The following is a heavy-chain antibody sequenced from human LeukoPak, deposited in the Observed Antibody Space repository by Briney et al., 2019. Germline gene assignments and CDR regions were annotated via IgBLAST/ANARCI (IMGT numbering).Heavy chain of an antibody. Sequence: PGGSLRLSCAASGFTFSSYSMNWVRQAPGKGLEWVSSISSSSSYIYYADSVKGRFTISRDNAKNSLYLQMNSLRAEDTAVYYCARGGRQQLVWGLFDYWGQGTLLTVSS. D-gene: IGHD6-13*01. CDR3: ARGGRQQLVWGLFDY. CDR1: GFTFSSYS. CDR2: ISSSSSYI. J-gene: IGHJ4*02. V-gene: IGHV3-21*01.